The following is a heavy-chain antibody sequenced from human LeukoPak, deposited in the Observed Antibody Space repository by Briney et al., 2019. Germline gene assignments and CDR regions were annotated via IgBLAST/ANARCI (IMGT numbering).Heavy chain of an antibody. CDR2: IIQDGSEK. D-gene: IGHD3-10*01. V-gene: IGHV3-7*01. CDR3: VRDAGES. Sequence: PGGSLRLSCAASGFTFSSYCMSWVRQFPGKGLEWVANIIQDGSEKNYVDSVKGRFTISRDNTQNSLYMQMNSMRAEDTAVYYCVRDAGESWGQGTLVTVSS. J-gene: IGHJ5*02. CDR1: GFTFSSYC.